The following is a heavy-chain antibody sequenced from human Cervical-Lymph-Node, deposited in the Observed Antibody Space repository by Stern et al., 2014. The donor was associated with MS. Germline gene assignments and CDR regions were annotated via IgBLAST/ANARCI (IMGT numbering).Heavy chain of an antibody. CDR3: ATSTASDAFDI. D-gene: IGHD2/OR15-2a*01. J-gene: IGHJ3*02. CDR1: GLPFSTSV. CDR2: VWNDGSKE. V-gene: IGHV3-33*01. Sequence: VQLVESGGGVVPPGRSLRLSCVASGLPFSTSVMHWVRQAPGQGLAWVAVVWNDGSKEHFTESVKGRFSTSRDTAKNTLHLQMSSLRAEDTAVYFCATSTASDAFDIWGQGTLVTVSS.